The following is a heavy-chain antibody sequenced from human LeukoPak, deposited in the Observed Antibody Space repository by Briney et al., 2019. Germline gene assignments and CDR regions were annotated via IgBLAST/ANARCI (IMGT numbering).Heavy chain of an antibody. V-gene: IGHV3-7*01. CDR3: QRVRGSYCFDY. D-gene: IGHD1-26*01. CDR2: IKQDGSEK. CDR1: GFTFSNYW. J-gene: IGHJ4*02. Sequence: GGSLRLSCAASGFTFSNYWLSWVRQAPGKGLEWVANIKQDGSEKYYVDSVKGRFTLSRDNAKNTLYLQMNSLRAEDTAVYYCQRVRGSYCFDYWGRGTLVTVSS.